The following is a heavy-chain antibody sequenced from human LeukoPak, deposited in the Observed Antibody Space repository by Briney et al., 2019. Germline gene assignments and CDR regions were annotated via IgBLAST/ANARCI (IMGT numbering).Heavy chain of an antibody. V-gene: IGHV4-34*01. CDR1: GGSFSGYY. CDR3: ARATYYDFWSGCYTLYDI. CDR2: INHSGST. Sequence: PSETLSLTCAVYGGSFSGYYWSWIRQPPGKGLEWIGEINHSGSTNYNPSLKSRVTISVDTSKNQFSLKLSSVTAADTAVYYCARATYYDFWSGCYTLYDIWGQGTMVTVSS. D-gene: IGHD3-3*01. J-gene: IGHJ3*02.